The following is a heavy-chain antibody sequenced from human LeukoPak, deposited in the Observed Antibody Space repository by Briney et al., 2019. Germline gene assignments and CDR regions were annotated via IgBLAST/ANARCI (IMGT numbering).Heavy chain of an antibody. CDR1: GFTFSDPY. Sequence: GGSLRLSCAASGFTFSDPYMDWVRQAPGKGLEWVGLIRDKGARYSTEYAASVKGRFIISREDLKNSLYLQMNSLKTEDTAVYYCARGGEYFDSNDYIKTFDYWGQGTLVTVSS. CDR2: IRDKGARYST. J-gene: IGHJ4*02. D-gene: IGHD3-22*01. CDR3: ARGGEYFDSNDYIKTFDY. V-gene: IGHV3-72*01.